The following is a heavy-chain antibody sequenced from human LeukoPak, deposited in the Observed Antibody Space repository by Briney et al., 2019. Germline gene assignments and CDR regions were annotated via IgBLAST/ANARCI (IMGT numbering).Heavy chain of an antibody. CDR2: VSSSGFST. CDR1: GFTFNEYV. V-gene: IGHV3-23*01. CDR3: ASIVVVVAARFDP. D-gene: IGHD2-15*01. Sequence: PGGSLTLSCAVSGFTFNEYVMSWVRQAPGSGLEWVSAVSSSGFSTYYADSVKGRFTISRDNFKNTLYLQLNSLRAEDTAVYYCASIVVVVAARFDPWGQGTLVTVSS. J-gene: IGHJ5*02.